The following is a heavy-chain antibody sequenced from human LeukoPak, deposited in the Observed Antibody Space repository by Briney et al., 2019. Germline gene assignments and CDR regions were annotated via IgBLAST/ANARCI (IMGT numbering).Heavy chain of an antibody. CDR1: GYTLTEFS. CDR3: ATPRDSGSYRDC. D-gene: IGHD1-26*01. V-gene: IGHV1-24*01. CDR2: FDPEDGET. J-gene: IGHJ4*02. Sequence: ASVKVSCKVSGYTLTEFSMHWVRQAPGKGLEWMGGFDPEDGETIYAQKFQGRVTMTEDTSTDTAYMELSSLRSEDTAVYYCATPRDSGSYRDCWGQGTLVTVSS.